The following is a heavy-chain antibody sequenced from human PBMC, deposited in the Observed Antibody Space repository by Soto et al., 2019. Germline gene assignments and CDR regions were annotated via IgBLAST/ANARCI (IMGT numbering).Heavy chain of an antibody. Sequence: EVQLLESGGGLVQPGGSLRLSCAASGFTFSSYAMSWVRQAPGKGLEWVSAISGSGGSTYYADSVKGRFTISRDNSKNPLYLQMNSLRAEDTAVYYCAGIDSGYDPGYYYYYMDVWGKGTTVTVSS. CDR3: AGIDSGYDPGYYYYYMDV. CDR2: ISGSGGST. J-gene: IGHJ6*03. D-gene: IGHD5-12*01. CDR1: GFTFSSYA. V-gene: IGHV3-23*01.